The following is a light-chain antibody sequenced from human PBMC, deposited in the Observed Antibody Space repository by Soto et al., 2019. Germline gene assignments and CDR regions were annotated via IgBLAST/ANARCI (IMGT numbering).Light chain of an antibody. J-gene: IGLJ1*01. V-gene: IGLV2-14*01. CDR3: SSYTSGSYV. CDR1: SSDVGGYNY. CDR2: AVN. Sequence: QSVLTQPASVSGSPGQSITISCTGTSSDVGGYNYVSWYQQHPGKAPKLMIYAVNNRPSGVSDRFSGSKSGNTASLTISGLQAEDEADYYCSSYTSGSYVFGTGTKVTVL.